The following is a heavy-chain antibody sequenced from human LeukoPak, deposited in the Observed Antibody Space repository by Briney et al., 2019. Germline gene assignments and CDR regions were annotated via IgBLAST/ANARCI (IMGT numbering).Heavy chain of an antibody. CDR2: IYYSGST. D-gene: IGHD1-26*01. J-gene: IGHJ3*02. CDR3: ARLTGGSYYWGQTERVVENAFDI. V-gene: IGHV4-39*01. Sequence: SETLSLTCTVSGGSISSSSYYWGWIRQPPGKGLEWIGSIYYSGSTYYNPSLKSRVTISVDTSKNQFSLKLSSVTAADTAVYYCARLTGGSYYWGQTERVVENAFDIWGQGTMVTVSS. CDR1: GGSISSSSYY.